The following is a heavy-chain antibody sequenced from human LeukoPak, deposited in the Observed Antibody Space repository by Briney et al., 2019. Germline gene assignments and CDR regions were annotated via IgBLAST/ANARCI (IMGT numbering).Heavy chain of an antibody. D-gene: IGHD2-15*01. V-gene: IGHV4-39*01. CDR2: IYYSGST. CDR1: GGSISSSSYY. CDR3: ARHRINWFDP. Sequence: SETLSLTCTVSGGSISSSSYYWGWIRQPPGKGLEWIGSIYYSGSTYYSPSLKSRVTISVDTSKNQFSLKLSSVTAADTAVYYCARHRINWFDPWGQGTLVTVSS. J-gene: IGHJ5*02.